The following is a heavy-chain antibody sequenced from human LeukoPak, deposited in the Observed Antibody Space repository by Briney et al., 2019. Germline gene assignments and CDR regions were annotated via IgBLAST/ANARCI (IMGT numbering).Heavy chain of an antibody. CDR2: IYNSGIT. CDR3: ARDHLPAGAPGYYMDV. J-gene: IGHJ6*03. CDR1: GGSVSRHF. Sequence: SETLSLTCTVSGGSVSRHFWSWIRQPPGKGLEWIGYIYNSGITNYNPSLKSRVTMSVDTSKNQFSLMLRSVTAADTAVYYCARDHLPAGAPGYYMDVWGKGTTVTVSS. V-gene: IGHV4-59*02. D-gene: IGHD4/OR15-4a*01.